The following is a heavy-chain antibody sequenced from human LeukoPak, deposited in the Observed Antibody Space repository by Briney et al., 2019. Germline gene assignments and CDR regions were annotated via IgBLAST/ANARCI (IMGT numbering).Heavy chain of an antibody. CDR2: IKQDGSEK. V-gene: IGHV3-7*01. CDR3: AGDWIGRSQTPYYFDY. J-gene: IGHJ4*02. D-gene: IGHD2-2*03. CDR1: GFTFSNYW. Sequence: GGSLRLSCAASGFTFSNYWMSWVRQAPGKGLEWVANIKQDGSEKYYVDSVKGRFTISRDNAKNSLYLQMSSLRAEDTAVYYCAGDWIGRSQTPYYFDYWGQGTLVTVSS.